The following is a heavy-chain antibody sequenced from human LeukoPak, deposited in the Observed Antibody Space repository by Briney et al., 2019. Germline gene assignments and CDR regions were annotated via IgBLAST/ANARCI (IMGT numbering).Heavy chain of an antibody. J-gene: IGHJ4*02. D-gene: IGHD1-20*01. CDR2: IGGYNGDT. V-gene: IGHV1-18*01. Sequence: GASVKVSCKASGYTFTRYSITWFRQAPGQGLEWMGWIGGYNGDTKYPQKFQDRVTVTTDTSSTTVYMELRSLRSGDTAVYYCARDITGGEDYWGQGTLVAVSS. CDR3: ARDITGGEDY. CDR1: GYTFTRYS.